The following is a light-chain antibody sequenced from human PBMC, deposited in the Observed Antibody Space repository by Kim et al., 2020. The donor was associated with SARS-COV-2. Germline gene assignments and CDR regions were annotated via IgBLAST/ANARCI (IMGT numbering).Light chain of an antibody. V-gene: IGKV3-20*01. J-gene: IGKJ1*01. Sequence: EIVLTQSPVTLSLSPGERATLSCRASQSVSSSYLAWYQQKPGQAPRLLIYGASSRATGSPDRFSGSGSGTDFTLTISRLEPEDFPEYYCQQYSSSPWTFGQRTKVDIK. CDR1: QSVSSSY. CDR2: GAS. CDR3: QQYSSSPWT.